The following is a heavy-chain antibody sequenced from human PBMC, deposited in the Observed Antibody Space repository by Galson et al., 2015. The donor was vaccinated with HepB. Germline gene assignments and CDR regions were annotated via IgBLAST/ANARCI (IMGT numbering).Heavy chain of an antibody. V-gene: IGHV3-30*04. J-gene: IGHJ6*02. CDR3: ARARVSFWFGQSYEDV. CDR1: GFSFSTYT. CDR2: ILNDGSKK. Sequence: SLRLSCAASGFSFSTYTLHWVRQAPGKGPEWVALILNDGSKKYYADSVRGRFTISRDNSKNTLYLQMNNLGVEDTAVYYCARARVSFWFGQSYEDVWGQGTTVAVSS. D-gene: IGHD3-10*01.